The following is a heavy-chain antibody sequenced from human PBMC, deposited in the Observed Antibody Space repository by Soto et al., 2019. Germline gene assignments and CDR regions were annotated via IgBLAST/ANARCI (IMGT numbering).Heavy chain of an antibody. CDR2: IIPLLDTT. D-gene: IGHD3-9*01. Sequence: SVKVSCKTSGGTFSNDIITWVRQAPGQGLEWMGRIIPLLDTTNYAQKFQGRVTITADNSKNTLYLQMNSLRAEDTAVYYCAKDEYYDILTGNRDWGQGTLVTVSS. J-gene: IGHJ4*02. CDR1: GGTFSNDI. CDR3: AKDEYYDILTGNRD. V-gene: IGHV1-69*08.